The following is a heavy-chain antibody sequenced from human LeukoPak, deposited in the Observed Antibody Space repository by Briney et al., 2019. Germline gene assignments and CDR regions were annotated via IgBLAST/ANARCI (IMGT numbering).Heavy chain of an antibody. Sequence: SETLSLTCTVSGGSITSYYWSWIRQPPGKGLEWIGYIYYSGGSNYNPSLKSRVTISVDTSKNHFSLKLSSVTAADTAVYYCARLGSTFDIWGQGTMVTVSS. CDR3: ARLGSTFDI. V-gene: IGHV4-59*08. J-gene: IGHJ3*02. CDR2: IYYSGGS. CDR1: GGSITSYY. D-gene: IGHD2-2*01.